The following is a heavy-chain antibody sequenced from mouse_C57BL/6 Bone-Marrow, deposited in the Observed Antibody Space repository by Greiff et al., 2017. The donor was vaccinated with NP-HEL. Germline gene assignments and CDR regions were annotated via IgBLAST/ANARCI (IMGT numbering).Heavy chain of an antibody. D-gene: IGHD2-13*01. CDR3: AENYGDFYYAMDY. V-gene: IGHV2-5*01. CDR1: GFSLTSYG. J-gene: IGHJ4*01. CDR2: IWRGGST. Sequence: QVQLKESGPGLVQPSQSLSITCTVSGFSLTSYGVHWVRQSPGKGLEWLGVIWRGGSTDYNAAFMSRLSITKDNSKSQVFFKMNSLQADDTAIYYCAENYGDFYYAMDYWGQGTSVTVSS.